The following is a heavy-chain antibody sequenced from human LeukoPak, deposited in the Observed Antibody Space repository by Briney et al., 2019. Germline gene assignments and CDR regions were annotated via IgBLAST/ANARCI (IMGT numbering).Heavy chain of an antibody. D-gene: IGHD3-22*01. CDR3: ARGGGAYDSSGYALDY. J-gene: IGHJ4*02. V-gene: IGHV1-69*05. Sequence: SVTVSCKASGGTFSSYAISWVRQAPGQGLEWMGRSIPIFGTANYAQKCHGRVTITTDEFTSTAYMELSSLRSEDTAVYYCARGGGAYDSSGYALDYWGQGTLVTVSS. CDR1: GGTFSSYA. CDR2: SIPIFGTA.